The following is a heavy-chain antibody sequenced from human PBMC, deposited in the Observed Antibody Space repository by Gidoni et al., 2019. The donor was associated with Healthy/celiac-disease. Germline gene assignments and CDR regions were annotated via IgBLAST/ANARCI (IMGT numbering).Heavy chain of an antibody. CDR3: ARDAGITNFWSGHPAYYYYYYGMDV. CDR1: GFTFSSYW. J-gene: IGHJ6*02. CDR2: IKQDGSEK. Sequence: EVQLVESGGGLVQPGGSLRLSCAASGFTFSSYWMSWVRQAPGKGLEWVANIKQDGSEKYYVDSVKGRFTISRDNAKNSLYLQMNSLRAEDTAVYYCARDAGITNFWSGHPAYYYYYYGMDVWGQGTTVTVSS. D-gene: IGHD3-3*01. V-gene: IGHV3-7*01.